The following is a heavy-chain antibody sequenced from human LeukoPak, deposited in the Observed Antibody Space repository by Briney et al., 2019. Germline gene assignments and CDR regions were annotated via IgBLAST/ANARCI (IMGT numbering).Heavy chain of an antibody. J-gene: IGHJ3*02. CDR1: GYTFTGYY. CDR3: ARDRTGYDILTGLAKDEAFDI. CDR2: INPNSGGT. V-gene: IGHV1-2*02. Sequence: ASVKVSCKASGYTFTGYYMHWVRQAPGQGLEWMGWINPNSGGTNYAQKFQGRVTMTRDTSISTAYMELSSLRSEDTAVYYCARDRTGYDILTGLAKDEAFDIWGQGTMVTVSS. D-gene: IGHD3-9*01.